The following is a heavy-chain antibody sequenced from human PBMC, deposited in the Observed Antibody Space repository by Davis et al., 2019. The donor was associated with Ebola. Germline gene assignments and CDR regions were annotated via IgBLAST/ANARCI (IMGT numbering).Heavy chain of an antibody. D-gene: IGHD4-17*01. V-gene: IGHV3-33*01. CDR3: ARDQGNYGDVPYYYYGMDV. Sequence: GGSLRLSCAASGFNFRSYGMHWVRQAPGKGLEWVAVIWYDGSNKYYADSVKGRFTISRDNSKNTLYLQMNSLRAEDTAVYYCARDQGNYGDVPYYYYGMDVWGQGTTVTVSS. CDR1: GFNFRSYG. J-gene: IGHJ6*02. CDR2: IWYDGSNK.